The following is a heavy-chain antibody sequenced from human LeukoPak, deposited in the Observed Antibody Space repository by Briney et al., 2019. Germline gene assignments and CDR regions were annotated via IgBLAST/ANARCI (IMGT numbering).Heavy chain of an antibody. Sequence: GGSLRLSCAASGFTFSSYWMHWVRQAPGKGLVWVSRINSDGSSTSYADSVKGRFTISRDNSKNTLYLQTNSLRAEDTAVYYCARRGAAGTYYFDYWGQGTLVTVSS. J-gene: IGHJ4*02. CDR2: INSDGSST. CDR3: ARRGAAGTYYFDY. CDR1: GFTFSSYW. V-gene: IGHV3-74*01. D-gene: IGHD6-13*01.